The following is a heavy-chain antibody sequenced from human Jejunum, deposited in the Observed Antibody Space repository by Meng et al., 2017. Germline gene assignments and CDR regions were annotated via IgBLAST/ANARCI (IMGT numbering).Heavy chain of an antibody. J-gene: IGHJ4*02. CDR1: GFTFSAYA. CDR2: ITGSSDYI. V-gene: IGHV3-21*01. D-gene: IGHD2-2*01. CDR3: ARVAHYQLLWPFDY. Sequence: DVQLVESGGGLVKPVGSLRLSCSASGFTFSAYAMSWVRQVPGRGLEWVSSITGSSDYIFYADSLRGRFTISRDNANNSLFLHINSLRVEDTAVYYCARVAHYQLLWPFDYWGLGTLVTVSS.